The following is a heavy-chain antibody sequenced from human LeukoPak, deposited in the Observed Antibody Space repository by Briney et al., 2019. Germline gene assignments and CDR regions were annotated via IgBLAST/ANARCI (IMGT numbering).Heavy chain of an antibody. CDR2: IKSKTDGEAT. J-gene: IGHJ4*02. D-gene: IGHD3-9*01. CDR1: GFTFNNAW. V-gene: IGHV3-15*01. CDR3: AKDTRDFDWLLLGPGY. Sequence: GGSLRLPCAASGFTFNNAWMTWVRQLPGQGLEWVGRIKSKTDGEATDYAAPVKGRFTISRDNSKNTLYLQMNSLRAEDTAVYYCAKDTRDFDWLLLGPGYWGQGTLVTVSS.